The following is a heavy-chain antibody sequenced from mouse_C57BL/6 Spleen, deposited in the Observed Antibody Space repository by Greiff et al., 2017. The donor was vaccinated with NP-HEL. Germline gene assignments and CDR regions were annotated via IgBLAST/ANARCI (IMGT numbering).Heavy chain of an antibody. CDR2: INPGSGGT. V-gene: IGHV1-54*01. CDR1: GYAFTNYL. Sequence: QVQLKESGAELVRPGTSVKVSCKASGYAFTNYLIEWVKQRPGQGLEWIGVINPGSGGTNYNEKFKGKATLTADKSSSTAYMQLSGLTSEDSAVYFCARSIYYDYDGGFAYWGQGTLVTVSA. D-gene: IGHD2-4*01. CDR3: ARSIYYDYDGGFAY. J-gene: IGHJ3*01.